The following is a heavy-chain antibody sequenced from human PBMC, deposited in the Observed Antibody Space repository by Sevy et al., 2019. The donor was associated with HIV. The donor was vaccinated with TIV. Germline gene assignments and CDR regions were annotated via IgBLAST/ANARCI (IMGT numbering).Heavy chain of an antibody. CDR2: ISYNGVSK. Sequence: GGSLRLSCAASGFTFSTYGMHWVRQAPGKGLEWVGVISYNGVSKFYTDSVKGRFTISRDNSKSTQYLQMNSLRVEDTAVYYCARDFTGFYGMDVWGQGTTVTVSS. CDR3: ARDFTGFYGMDV. J-gene: IGHJ6*02. D-gene: IGHD3-9*01. V-gene: IGHV3-30*03. CDR1: GFTFSTYG.